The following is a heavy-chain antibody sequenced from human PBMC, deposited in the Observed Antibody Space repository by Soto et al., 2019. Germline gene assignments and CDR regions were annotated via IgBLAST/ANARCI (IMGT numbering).Heavy chain of an antibody. CDR1: GGSISSGGYY. J-gene: IGHJ6*02. V-gene: IGHV4-31*03. CDR3: AREGSGSYYYYGMDV. D-gene: IGHD3-10*01. CDR2: IYYSGST. Sequence: SETLSLTCTVSGGSISSGGYYWSWSRQHPGKGLEWIGYIYYSGSTYYNPSLKSRVTISVDTSKNQFSLKLSAVTAADTAVYYGAREGSGSYYYYGMDVWGQGTTVTVSS.